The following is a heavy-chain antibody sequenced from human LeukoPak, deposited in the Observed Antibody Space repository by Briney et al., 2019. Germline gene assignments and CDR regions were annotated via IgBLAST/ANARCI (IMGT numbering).Heavy chain of an antibody. CDR3: ARILDSAWGELGY. CDR1: GFSFSSYG. D-gene: IGHD6-19*01. J-gene: IGHJ4*02. CDR2: IRSDGSNK. Sequence: GGSLRLSCAGSGFSFSSYGMHWVRPAPGKGLEWMAFIRSDGSNKYYADSVKGRFTISRDNSKNTLYLQMNSLRAEGTAVYYCARILDSAWGELGYWGQGTLVTVSS. V-gene: IGHV3-30*02.